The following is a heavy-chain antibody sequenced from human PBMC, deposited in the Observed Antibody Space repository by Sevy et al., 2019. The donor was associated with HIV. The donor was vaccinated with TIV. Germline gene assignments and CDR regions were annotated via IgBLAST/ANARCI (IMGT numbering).Heavy chain of an antibody. CDR3: AHETFGRFES. CDR2: IKADGSDK. Sequence: GGSLRLSCAASGFTFSANWMNWVRQAPGKGLEWVANIKADGSDKHYVDSVEGRFTISRDNAKNLLFLQMDSLRVEDSAVYYCAHETFGRFESWGQGTLVTVSS. CDR1: GFTFSANW. J-gene: IGHJ4*02. D-gene: IGHD3-16*01. V-gene: IGHV3-7*01.